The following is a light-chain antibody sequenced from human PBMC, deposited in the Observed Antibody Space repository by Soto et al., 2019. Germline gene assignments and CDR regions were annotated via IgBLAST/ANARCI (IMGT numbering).Light chain of an antibody. J-gene: IGLJ1*01. CDR1: SSDVGSYNS. Sequence: QSVLAQPASVSGSPGQSITTSCTGTSSDVGSYNSVSWYQQYPGKAPTLMIHDVSNRPSGVSNRFSGSKSGNTASLTISGLQAEDEADYYCSSFTSSSSYVFGSGTKV. CDR3: SSFTSSSSYV. CDR2: DVS. V-gene: IGLV2-14*03.